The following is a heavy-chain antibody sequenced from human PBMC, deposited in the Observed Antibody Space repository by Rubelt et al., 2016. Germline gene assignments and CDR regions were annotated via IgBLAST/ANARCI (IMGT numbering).Heavy chain of an antibody. Sequence: GEGLEWVSSISSSSSYIYYADSVKGRFTISRDNAKNSLYLQMNSLRAEDTAVYYCARGGRGVVVPAASDYWGQGTLVTVSS. J-gene: IGHJ4*02. CDR3: ARGGRGVVVPAASDY. CDR2: ISSSSSYI. V-gene: IGHV3-21*01. D-gene: IGHD2-2*01.